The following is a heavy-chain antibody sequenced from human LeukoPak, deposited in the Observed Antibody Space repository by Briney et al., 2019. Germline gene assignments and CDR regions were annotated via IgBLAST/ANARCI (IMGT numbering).Heavy chain of an antibody. CDR3: AKQTRWIMFGFHM. Sequence: PGGSLRLSCAASGFTFSSYAMSWVRQAPGKGLEWVSEISGSGGSTYYADSVKGRFTISRDNSKNTLYLQMNSLRAEDTAVYYCAKQTRWIMFGFHMWGQGTMVTVSA. D-gene: IGHD4-23*01. CDR1: GFTFSSYA. J-gene: IGHJ3*02. V-gene: IGHV3-23*01. CDR2: ISGSGGST.